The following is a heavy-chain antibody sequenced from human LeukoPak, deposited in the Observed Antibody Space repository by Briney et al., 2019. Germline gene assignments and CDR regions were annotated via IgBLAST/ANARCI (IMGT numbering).Heavy chain of an antibody. CDR2: IIPIFGTA. CDR1: GGTFSSYA. Sequence: ASVKVSCKASGGTFSSYAISWVRQAPGQGLEWMGGIIPIFGTANYAQKFQGRVTMTRDTSTSTVYMELSSLRSEDTAVYYCARNTVSKRGPFDYWGQGTLVTVSS. J-gene: IGHJ4*02. D-gene: IGHD4-17*01. CDR3: ARNTVSKRGPFDY. V-gene: IGHV1-69*05.